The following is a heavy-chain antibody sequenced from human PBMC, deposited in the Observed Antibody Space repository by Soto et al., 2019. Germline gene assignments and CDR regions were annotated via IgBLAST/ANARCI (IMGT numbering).Heavy chain of an antibody. Sequence: SETLSVTCTVSGGSISSRYWSWIRQPPGKGLEWIGYISYSGSTYYNPSLKSRVTISLGTSKNQFSLKLSSVTAADTAMYYCSSMTTVTTVDDWGKGSLVTVS. CDR2: ISYSGST. D-gene: IGHD4-17*01. CDR3: SSMTTVTTVDD. J-gene: IGHJ4*02. CDR1: GGSISSRY. V-gene: IGHV4-59*11.